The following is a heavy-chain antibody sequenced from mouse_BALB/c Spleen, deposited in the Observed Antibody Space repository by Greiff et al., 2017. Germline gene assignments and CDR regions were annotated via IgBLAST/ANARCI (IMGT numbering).Heavy chain of an antibody. CDR1: GFTFSNYW. Sequence: DVKLVESGGGLVQPGGSMKLSCVASGFTFSNYWMNWVRQSPEKGLEWVAEIRLKSNNYATHYAESVKGRFTISRDESKSSVYLQMNNLRAEDTGIYYCTRDYYGNPFAYWGQGTLVTVSA. CDR3: TRDYYGNPFAY. V-gene: IGHV6-6*02. J-gene: IGHJ3*01. CDR2: IRLKSNNYAT. D-gene: IGHD2-1*01.